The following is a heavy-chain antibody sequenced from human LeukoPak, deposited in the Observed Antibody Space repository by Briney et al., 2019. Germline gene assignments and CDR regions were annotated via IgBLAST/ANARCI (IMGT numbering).Heavy chain of an antibody. CDR1: GFTFSDYY. J-gene: IGHJ2*01. Sequence: KAGGSLRLSCAASGFTFSDYYMSWIRQAPGKGLEWVSYISSSGSTIYYADSVKGRFTISRDNAKNSLYLQMNSLRAEDTAVYYCARTVTTNGWYFDLWGRGTLVTVSS. V-gene: IGHV3-11*01. CDR3: ARTVTTNGWYFDL. CDR2: ISSSGSTI. D-gene: IGHD4-17*01.